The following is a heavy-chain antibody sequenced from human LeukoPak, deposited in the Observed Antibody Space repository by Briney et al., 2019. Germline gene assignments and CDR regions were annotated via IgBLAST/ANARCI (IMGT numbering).Heavy chain of an antibody. V-gene: IGHV3-48*01. Sequence: GGSLRLSCAASGFKFSDYSMNWVRQVPGKGLEWISYIGIDSGNTNYADSVKGRFTISGDKAKNSLYLQMNSLRVEDTAVYYCARDYKYAFDNWGQGALVTVSS. CDR1: GFKFSDYS. CDR2: IGIDSGNT. J-gene: IGHJ4*02. D-gene: IGHD5-24*01. CDR3: ARDYKYAFDN.